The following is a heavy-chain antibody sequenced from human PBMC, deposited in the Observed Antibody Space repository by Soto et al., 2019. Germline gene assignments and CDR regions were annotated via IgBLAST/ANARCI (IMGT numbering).Heavy chain of an antibody. CDR3: ARDLKYYGSGSYYHYYYYGMDV. V-gene: IGHV1-46*01. CDR1: GYTFTSYY. J-gene: IGHJ6*02. CDR2: INPSGGST. Sequence: GASVKVSCKASGYTFTSYYMHWVRQAPGQGLEWMGIINPSGGSTSYAQKFQGRVTMTRDTSTSTVYMELSSLRSEDTAVYYCARDLKYYGSGSYYHYYYYGMDVWGQGTTVTVSS. D-gene: IGHD3-10*01.